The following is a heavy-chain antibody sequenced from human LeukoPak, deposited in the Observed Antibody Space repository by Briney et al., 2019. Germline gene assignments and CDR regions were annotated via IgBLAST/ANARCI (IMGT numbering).Heavy chain of an antibody. V-gene: IGHV1-2*02. D-gene: IGHD2-15*01. CDR1: GYTFTDYY. Sequence: GASVTVSCMASGYTFTDYYIHWVRQAPGQGLEWMGWINPDNGGTNYAQKFQGRVTITRDTSIRTVYMDLSRLRSDDTAVFYCTREARVGNWFDPWGQGTQVTVSS. CDR2: INPDNGGT. J-gene: IGHJ5*02. CDR3: TREARVGNWFDP.